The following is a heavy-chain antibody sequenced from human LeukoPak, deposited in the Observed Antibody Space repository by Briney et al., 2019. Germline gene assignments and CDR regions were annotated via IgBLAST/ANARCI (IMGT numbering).Heavy chain of an antibody. V-gene: IGHV3-23*01. CDR3: VKIRVVPSDYFDY. J-gene: IGHJ4*02. CDR2: VGDTYGA. CDR1: GFTFSSYA. Sequence: PGGSLRLSCAASGFTFSSYAMHWVRQAPGKGLEWVAGVGDTYGAYYADSVKGRFTISRDNSKNTLYLQINSLRAEDTAVYYCVKIRVVPSDYFDYWGQGTLVTVSS. D-gene: IGHD2-2*01.